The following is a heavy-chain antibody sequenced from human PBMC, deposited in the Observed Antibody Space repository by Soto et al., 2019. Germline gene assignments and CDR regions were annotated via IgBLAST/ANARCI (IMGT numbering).Heavy chain of an antibody. CDR3: AREVKEIAAAAVNWFDP. CDR1: GYTFTSYY. D-gene: IGHD6-13*01. V-gene: IGHV1-46*03. CDR2: INPSGGST. J-gene: IGHJ5*02. Sequence: ASVKVSCKASGYTFTSYYMHCLRQPPGQALEWMGIINPSGGSTSYAQKFQGRATMTRDTSTSTVYMELSSLRSEDTAVYYCAREVKEIAAAAVNWFDPWGQGTLVTVSS.